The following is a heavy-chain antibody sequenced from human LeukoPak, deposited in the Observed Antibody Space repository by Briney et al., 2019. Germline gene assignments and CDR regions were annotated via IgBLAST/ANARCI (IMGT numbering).Heavy chain of an antibody. J-gene: IGHJ6*02. CDR1: GGSFSGYY. V-gene: IGHV4-34*01. CDR2: INHSGST. CDR3: ACSSTSRPMYYYYGMDV. Sequence: PSETLSLTCAVYGGSFSGYYWSWIRQPPGKGLEWIGEINHSGSTNYNPSLKSRVTISVDTSKNQFSLKLSSVTAADTAVYYCACSSTSRPMYYYYGMDVWGQGTTVTVSS. D-gene: IGHD2-2*01.